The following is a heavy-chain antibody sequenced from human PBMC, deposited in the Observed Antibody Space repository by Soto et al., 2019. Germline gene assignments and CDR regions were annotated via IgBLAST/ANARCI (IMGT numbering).Heavy chain of an antibody. J-gene: IGHJ3*02. V-gene: IGHV3-9*01. Sequence: GGSLRLSCAASGFTLDDYAMHWVRQAPGKGLEWVSGISWNSGSIGYADSVKGRFTISRDNAKNSLYLQMNSLRAEDTALYYCAKDGCSGGSCYQDAFDIWGQGTMVTVSS. D-gene: IGHD2-15*01. CDR3: AKDGCSGGSCYQDAFDI. CDR1: GFTLDDYA. CDR2: ISWNSGSI.